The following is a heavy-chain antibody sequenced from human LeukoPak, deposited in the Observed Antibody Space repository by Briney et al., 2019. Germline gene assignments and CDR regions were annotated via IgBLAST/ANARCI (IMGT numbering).Heavy chain of an antibody. CDR1: GGSISSGGYY. J-gene: IGHJ6*02. CDR3: ARDGRDILTGYYPSYYYGMDV. CDR2: IYHSGST. Sequence: PSQTLSLTCTVSGGSISSGGYYWSWIRQPPGKGLEWIGYIYHSGSTYYNPSLKSRVTISVDRSKNQFSLKLSSVAAADTAVYYCARDGRDILTGYYPSYYYGMDVWGQGTTVTVSS. D-gene: IGHD3-9*01. V-gene: IGHV4-30-2*01.